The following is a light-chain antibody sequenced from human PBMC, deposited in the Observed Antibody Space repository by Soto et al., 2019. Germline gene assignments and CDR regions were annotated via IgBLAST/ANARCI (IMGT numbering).Light chain of an antibody. J-gene: IGLJ2*01. CDR1: SGSIASNY. Sequence: NFMLTQPHSVSESPGKTVTISCTRSSGSIASNYVQWYQQRPGSAPTTLIYEDNQRPSGVPDRFSGSIDSSSNSASLTISGLKTEDEADYYCQSYSSDIVIFGGGTKLTVL. CDR2: EDN. V-gene: IGLV6-57*04. CDR3: QSYSSDIVI.